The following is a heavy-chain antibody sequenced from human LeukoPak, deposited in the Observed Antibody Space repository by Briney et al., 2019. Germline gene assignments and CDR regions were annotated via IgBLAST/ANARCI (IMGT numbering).Heavy chain of an antibody. Sequence: WASVKVSCKASGGTFSSYAISWVRQAPGQGLEWMGGIIPIFGTANYAQKFQGRVTITADESTSTAYMELSRLRSEGTAVYYCARERPPRYSSPGGTFDYWGQGTLVTVSS. CDR1: GGTFSSYA. D-gene: IGHD6-13*01. CDR2: IIPIFGTA. CDR3: ARERPPRYSSPGGTFDY. J-gene: IGHJ4*02. V-gene: IGHV1-69*13.